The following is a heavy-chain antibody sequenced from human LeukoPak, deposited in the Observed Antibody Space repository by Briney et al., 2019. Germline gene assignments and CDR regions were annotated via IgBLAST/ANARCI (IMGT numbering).Heavy chain of an antibody. CDR3: ARDLTAAANNWFDP. CDR2: ISSSGSTI. J-gene: IGHJ5*02. V-gene: IGHV3-11*01. D-gene: IGHD2-2*01. Sequence: GGSLRLSCAASGFTFSDYYMSWIRQAPGKGLEWVSYISSSGSTIYYADSVKGRFTISRDNAKNSLYLQMNSLRAEDAAAYYCARDLTAAANNWFDPWGQGTLVTVSS. CDR1: GFTFSDYY.